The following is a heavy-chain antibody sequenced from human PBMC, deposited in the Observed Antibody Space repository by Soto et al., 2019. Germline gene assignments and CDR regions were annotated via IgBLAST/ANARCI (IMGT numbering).Heavy chain of an antibody. D-gene: IGHD3-9*01. J-gene: IGHJ4*02. CDR1: GYTFTGYY. V-gene: IGHV1-2*04. CDR3: ARVGYFDWLFQSYYFDY. CDR2: INPNSGGT. Sequence: ASVKVSGKASGYTFTGYYMHWVRQAPGQGLEWMGWINPNSGGTNYAQKFRGWVTMTRDTSIGTAYMELSRVRSDDTAVYSGARVGYFDWLFQSYYFDYWGQGTLVTVSS.